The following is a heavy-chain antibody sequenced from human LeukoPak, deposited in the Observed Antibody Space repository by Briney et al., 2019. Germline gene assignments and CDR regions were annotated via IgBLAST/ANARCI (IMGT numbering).Heavy chain of an antibody. J-gene: IGHJ4*02. V-gene: IGHV3-66*02. CDR1: GFTLSSYA. D-gene: IGHD3-10*01. Sequence: GGSLRLSCAASGFTLSSYAMSWVRQAPGKGLEWVSVIYSGGNTYYADSVKGRFTISRDTSKNTLYLQMNSLRAEDTAVYYCAGGTFYGEYYFDFWGQGTLVTLSS. CDR3: AGGTFYGEYYFDF. CDR2: IYSGGNT.